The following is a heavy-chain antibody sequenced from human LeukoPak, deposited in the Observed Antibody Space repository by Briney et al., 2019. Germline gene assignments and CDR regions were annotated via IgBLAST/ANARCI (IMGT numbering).Heavy chain of an antibody. Sequence: ASVKVSCKASGYTFTSYYMHWVRQAPGQGLEWMGIINPSGGSTSYAQKFQGRVTMTRDTSTSTVYMELSSLRSEDTAVYYCARDWGDRDYYYDSSGSPIAFDIWGQGTMVTVSS. V-gene: IGHV1-46*01. J-gene: IGHJ3*02. CDR3: ARDWGDRDYYYDSSGSPIAFDI. D-gene: IGHD3-22*01. CDR1: GYTFTSYY. CDR2: INPSGGST.